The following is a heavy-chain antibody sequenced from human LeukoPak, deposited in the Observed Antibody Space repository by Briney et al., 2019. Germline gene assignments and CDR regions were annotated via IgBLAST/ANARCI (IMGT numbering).Heavy chain of an antibody. V-gene: IGHV3-66*01. D-gene: IGHD6-13*01. CDR1: GFTVSSNY. CDR3: ARDRIAAANTFDY. J-gene: IGHJ4*02. Sequence: GGSLRLSCAASGFTVSSNYMSWVRQAPGKGLEWVSVIYSGGSTYYADSVKGRFTISRDNSKDTLYLQMNSLRAEDTAVYYCARDRIAAANTFDYWGQGTLVTVSS. CDR2: IYSGGST.